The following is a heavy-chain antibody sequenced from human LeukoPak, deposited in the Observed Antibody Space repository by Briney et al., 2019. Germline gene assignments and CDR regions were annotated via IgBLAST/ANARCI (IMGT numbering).Heavy chain of an antibody. CDR2: ISAYNGNT. J-gene: IGHJ4*02. V-gene: IGHV1-18*01. D-gene: IGHD3-9*01. Sequence: ASVKVSCKASGYSFTSYGISWVRQAPGQGLEWMGWISAYNGNTNYAQKLQGRVTMTTVTSTSTAYMEMRSLRSDDTVVYYWARVVRYFDWLFPRGHFDYWGQGTLVTVSS. CDR1: GYSFTSYG. CDR3: ARVVRYFDWLFPRGHFDY.